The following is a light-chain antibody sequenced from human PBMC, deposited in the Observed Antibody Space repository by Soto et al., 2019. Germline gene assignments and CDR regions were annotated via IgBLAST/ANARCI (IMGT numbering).Light chain of an antibody. V-gene: IGLV2-14*01. CDR2: EVS. CDR1: SSDVGSYNY. Sequence: QCALTHPASVSGTPGQSITISCTGTSSDVGSYNYVSWYQQHPGKAPKLMIYEVSDRPSGISSRFSGSKSGNTASLTISGLQTEDEADYYGSSYTSSSTLFGTGTKVIVL. J-gene: IGLJ1*01. CDR3: SSYTSSSTL.